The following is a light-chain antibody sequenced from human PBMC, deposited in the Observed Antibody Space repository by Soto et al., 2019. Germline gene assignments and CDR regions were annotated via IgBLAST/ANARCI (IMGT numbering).Light chain of an antibody. CDR1: QSVSSSY. CDR2: GAS. Sequence: SPGAVSLSPEERATLSCRASQSVSSSYLAWYQQKPGQAPRLLIYGASNRATGIPDRFSGSGSGTDFTLTISILEPEDFAVYYSQVSACLPSTFAEGTKVDIK. CDR3: QVSACLPST. J-gene: IGKJ4*02. V-gene: IGKV3-20*01.